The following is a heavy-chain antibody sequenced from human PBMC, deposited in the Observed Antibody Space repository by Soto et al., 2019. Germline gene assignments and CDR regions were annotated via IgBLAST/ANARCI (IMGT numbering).Heavy chain of an antibody. D-gene: IGHD3-10*01. V-gene: IGHV1-69*02. CDR3: ATSFGSGYRAFDY. J-gene: IGHJ4*02. CDR1: GDTFAFHS. Sequence: QVQLVQSGAEVKRPGSSVKVSCKASGDTFAFHSINWVRQAPGLGLEWMGRINPILSMSNYAQRFQDRVTVTATKSTSTAYMVLSLRRSADTAIYYCATSFGSGYRAFDYWGQGVLVTFSS. CDR2: INPILSMS.